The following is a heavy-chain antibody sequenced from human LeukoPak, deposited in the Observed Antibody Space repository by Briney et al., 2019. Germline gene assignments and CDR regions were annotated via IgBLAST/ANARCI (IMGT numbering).Heavy chain of an antibody. CDR2: IYSSGST. D-gene: IGHD3-3*01. CDR1: GGSISSYY. CDR3: ARGLEDWFDP. J-gene: IGHJ5*02. V-gene: IGHV4-4*07. Sequence: SETLSLTCTVSGGSISSYYWSWIRQPAGKGLEWIGRIYSSGSTNYKPSLKSRVTMSLNTSKNQFSLKLSSVTAADTAVYYCARGLEDWFDPWGQGTLVTVSS.